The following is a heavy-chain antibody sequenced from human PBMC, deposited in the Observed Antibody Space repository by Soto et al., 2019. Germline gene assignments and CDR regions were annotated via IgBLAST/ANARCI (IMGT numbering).Heavy chain of an antibody. CDR1: GDSISGSPYF. CDR3: ASGSAYYFDY. J-gene: IGHJ4*02. CDR2: IFYDGYT. Sequence: SETLSLTCTVSGDSISGSPYFWGWIRQPPGKRLEWIGSIFYDGYTLYTPSLRSRVTISVDTSKNQFSLKLASVAAADTAVYYCASGSAYYFDYWGQGTLVTVSS. V-gene: IGHV4-39*01.